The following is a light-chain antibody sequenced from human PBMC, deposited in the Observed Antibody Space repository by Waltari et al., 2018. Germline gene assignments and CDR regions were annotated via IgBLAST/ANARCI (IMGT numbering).Light chain of an antibody. CDR1: QAIGNS. CDR3: QNYGSDPVYT. Sequence: DIQLTQSPSSLSASLGDTVPLPCRATQAIGNSLVWYQQRPGEVPGLLIFAASTLQSGVSSRFSGSGSGTDFTLTISSLQPEDVGTYFCQNYGSDPVYTFGQGTRL. CDR2: AAS. J-gene: IGKJ2*01. V-gene: IGKV1-27*01.